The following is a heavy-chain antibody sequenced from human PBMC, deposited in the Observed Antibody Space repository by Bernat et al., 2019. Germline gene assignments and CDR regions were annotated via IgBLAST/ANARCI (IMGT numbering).Heavy chain of an antibody. CDR1: GFTFSSYS. CDR3: ARALSSSVDDAFDI. Sequence: EVQLVESGGGLVKPGGSLRLSCAASGFTFSSYSMNWVRQAPGKGLEWVSSISSSSSYIYYADSVKGRFTISRDNAKNSLYLQMNSLRAGDTAVYYCARALSSSVDDAFDIWGQGTMVTVSS. CDR2: ISSSSSYI. V-gene: IGHV3-21*01. D-gene: IGHD6-6*01. J-gene: IGHJ3*02.